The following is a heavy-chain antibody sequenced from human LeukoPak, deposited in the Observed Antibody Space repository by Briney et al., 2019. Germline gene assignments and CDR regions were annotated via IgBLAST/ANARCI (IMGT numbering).Heavy chain of an antibody. J-gene: IGHJ5*02. Sequence: SETLPLTCTVSGGSISSAGYYWTWIRQHPGEGLEWIGYIYYSGSTYYSPSLKSRVTISLDTSKNQFSLNLSSVTAADTAVYYCAAYGLGSSRRFDPWGQGTLVTVSS. CDR1: GGSISSAGYY. D-gene: IGHD3-10*01. V-gene: IGHV4-31*03. CDR3: AAYGLGSSRRFDP. CDR2: IYYSGST.